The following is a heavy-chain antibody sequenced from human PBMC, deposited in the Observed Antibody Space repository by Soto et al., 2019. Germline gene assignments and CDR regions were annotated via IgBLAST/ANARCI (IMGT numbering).Heavy chain of an antibody. CDR2: ITPDGSST. J-gene: IGHJ4*02. CDR3: ARDGIIVDTPGDDFDY. Sequence: EVQLVESGGGLVQPGGSLRLSCATSGFTFSSYWMHWVRQAPGKGLMWVSRITPDGSSTYYADSGKGRVTISRDNAKSTLYLQMNGLRAEDTGIYYCARDGIIVDTPGDDFDYWGQGTLVAVSS. D-gene: IGHD5-12*01. CDR1: GFTFSSYW. V-gene: IGHV3-74*01.